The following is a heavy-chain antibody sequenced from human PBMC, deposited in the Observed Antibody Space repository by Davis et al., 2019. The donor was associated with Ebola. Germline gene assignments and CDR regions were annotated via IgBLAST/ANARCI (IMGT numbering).Heavy chain of an antibody. CDR2: IYYSGST. J-gene: IGHJ2*01. V-gene: IGHV4-31*03. CDR3: AREREPDWYFDL. Sequence: PSETLSLTCTVSGGSISSGGYYWSWIRQHPGKGLEWIGYIYYSGSTYYNPSLKSRVTISVDTSKNQFSLKLSSVTAADTAVYYCAREREPDWYFDLWGRGTLVTVSS. CDR1: GGSISSGGYY. D-gene: IGHD1-14*01.